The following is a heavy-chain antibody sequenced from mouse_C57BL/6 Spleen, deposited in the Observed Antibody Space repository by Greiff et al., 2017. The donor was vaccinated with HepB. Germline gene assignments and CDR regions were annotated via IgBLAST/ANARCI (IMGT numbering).Heavy chain of an antibody. Sequence: QVQLQQSGAELVRPGSSVKLSCKASGYTFTSYWMDWVKQRPGQGLEWIGNIYPSDSETHYNQKFKDKATLTVDKSSSTAYMQLSSLTSEDSAVYYCARSAYYSNSWFAYWGQGTLVTVSA. CDR1: GYTFTSYW. J-gene: IGHJ3*01. CDR3: ARSAYYSNSWFAY. V-gene: IGHV1-61*01. D-gene: IGHD2-5*01. CDR2: IYPSDSET.